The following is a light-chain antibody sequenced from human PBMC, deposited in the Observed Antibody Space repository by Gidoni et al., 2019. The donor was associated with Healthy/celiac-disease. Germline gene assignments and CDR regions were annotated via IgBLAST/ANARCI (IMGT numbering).Light chain of an antibody. CDR3: QQRYSTPPP. V-gene: IGKV1-39*01. CDR2: AAS. CDR1: HLISSY. J-gene: IGKJ4*01. Sequence: DIQMTQSPSSLSASVGDRVTITCRASHLISSYLNWYQQQPGKPPTLLLYAASSLQSGVLSSFCGSGSGTAFSLTISSLQPADFLTYYCQQRYSTPPPFXGXTKVEIK.